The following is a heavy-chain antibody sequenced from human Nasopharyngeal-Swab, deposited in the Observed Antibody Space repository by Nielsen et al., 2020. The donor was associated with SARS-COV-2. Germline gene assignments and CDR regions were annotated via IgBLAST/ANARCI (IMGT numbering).Heavy chain of an antibody. CDR1: GYTFTSYA. J-gene: IGHJ6*02. CDR3: ARDRGAVARNYYYYGMDV. CDR2: INAGNGNT. Sequence: ASVKVSCKASGYTFTSYAMHWVRQAPGQRLEWMGWINAGNGNTKYSQKFQGRVTITADESTSTAYMELSSLRSEDTAVYYCARDRGAVARNYYYYGMDVWGQGTTVTVSS. D-gene: IGHD6-19*01. V-gene: IGHV1-3*01.